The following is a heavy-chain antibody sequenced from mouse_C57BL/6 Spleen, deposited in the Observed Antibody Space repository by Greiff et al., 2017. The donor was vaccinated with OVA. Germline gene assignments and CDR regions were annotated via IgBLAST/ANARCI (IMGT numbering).Heavy chain of an antibody. CDR3: ARREGNYYGSSYGYFDV. Sequence: QVTLKVSGPGILQSSQTLSLTCSFSGFSLSTSGMGVSWIRQPSGKGLEWLAHIYWDDAKRYNPSLKSRLTISKDTSRNQVFLKITSVDTADTATYYCARREGNYYGSSYGYFDVWGTGTTVTVSS. CDR1: GFSLSTSGMG. J-gene: IGHJ1*03. CDR2: IYWDDAK. D-gene: IGHD1-1*01. V-gene: IGHV8-12*01.